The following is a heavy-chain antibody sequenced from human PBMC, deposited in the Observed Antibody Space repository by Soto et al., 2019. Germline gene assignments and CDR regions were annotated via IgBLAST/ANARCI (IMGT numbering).Heavy chain of an antibody. V-gene: IGHV4-30-4*01. CDR1: GGSISSGDYY. CDR2: IYYSGST. Sequence: SETLSLTCTVSGGSISSGDYYWSWIRQPPGKGLEWIGYIYYSGSTYYNPSLKSRVTISVDTSKNQFSLKLSSVTAADTAVYYCARDVRNRDYYGMDVWGQGTTVTVSS. CDR3: ARDVRNRDYYGMDV. D-gene: IGHD1-1*01. J-gene: IGHJ6*02.